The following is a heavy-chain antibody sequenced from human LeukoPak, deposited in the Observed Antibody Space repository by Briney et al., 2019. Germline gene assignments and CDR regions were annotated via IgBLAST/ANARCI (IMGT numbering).Heavy chain of an antibody. Sequence: ASVKVSCKASGYTFTNYGISWVRQAPGQGLEWMGWIIPIFGTANYAQKFQGRVTITADESTSTAYMELSSLRSEDTAVYYCARGRLGYYYYYMDVWGKGTTVTVSS. CDR2: IIPIFGTA. J-gene: IGHJ6*03. V-gene: IGHV1-69*13. D-gene: IGHD6-6*01. CDR3: ARGRLGYYYYYMDV. CDR1: GYTFTNYG.